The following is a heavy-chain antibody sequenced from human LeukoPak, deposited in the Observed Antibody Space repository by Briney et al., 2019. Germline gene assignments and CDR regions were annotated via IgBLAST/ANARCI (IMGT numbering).Heavy chain of an antibody. CDR3: ARGPGVYSYVPPFFDY. CDR1: GGSISSSSYY. J-gene: IGHJ4*02. V-gene: IGHV4-39*01. CDR2: IYYSGST. Sequence: KPSETLSLTCTVSGGSISSSSYYWGWIRQPPGKGLEWIGSIYYSGSTYYNPSLKSRVTISVDTSKNQFSLKLSSVTAADTAVYYCARGPGVYSYVPPFFDYWGQGTLVTVSS. D-gene: IGHD5-18*01.